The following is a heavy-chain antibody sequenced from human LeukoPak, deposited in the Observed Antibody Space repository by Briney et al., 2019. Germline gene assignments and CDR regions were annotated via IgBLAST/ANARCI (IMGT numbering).Heavy chain of an antibody. CDR2: ISYDGSNK. D-gene: IGHD6-13*01. V-gene: IGHV3-30-3*01. J-gene: IGHJ5*01. CDR3: ARGIATAGGGGDS. Sequence: GGSLRLSCAASGFTFSTYVMHWVRQAPGKGLEWVAVISYDGSNKYYADSVKGRFTISRDNSKNTLFLQMNSLRAEDTALYYCARGIATAGGGGDSWGQGTLVTVSS. CDR1: GFTFSTYV.